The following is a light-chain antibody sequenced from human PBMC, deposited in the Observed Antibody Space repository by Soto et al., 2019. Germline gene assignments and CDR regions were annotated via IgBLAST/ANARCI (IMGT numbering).Light chain of an antibody. Sequence: DIKMTQSPSTLSASVGDRVTITCRASQSISTWLAWYQQKPGKAPKLLIYDASSLESGVPSRFSGSGSGTEFTLTISSLQPDDFATYYCQQYNSYWKFGQGTKV. J-gene: IGKJ1*01. CDR1: QSISTW. CDR3: QQYNSYWK. V-gene: IGKV1-5*01. CDR2: DAS.